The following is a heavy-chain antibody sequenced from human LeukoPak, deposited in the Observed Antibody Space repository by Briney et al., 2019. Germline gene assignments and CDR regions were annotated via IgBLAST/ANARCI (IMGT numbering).Heavy chain of an antibody. CDR3: ARGEIAYFDY. J-gene: IGHJ4*02. Sequence: SETLSLTCTVFGVSISSGGYYWSWIRQHPGKGLEWIGYIYYSGSTYYNPSLKSRVTISVDTSKNQFSLKLSSVTAADTAVYYCARGEIAYFDYWGQGTLVTVSS. CDR1: GVSISSGGYY. CDR2: IYYSGST. V-gene: IGHV4-31*03.